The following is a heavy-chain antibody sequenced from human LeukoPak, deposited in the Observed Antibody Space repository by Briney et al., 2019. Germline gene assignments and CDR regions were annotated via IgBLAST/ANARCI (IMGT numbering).Heavy chain of an antibody. V-gene: IGHV3-20*04. J-gene: IGHJ3*02. CDR3: ARVDSGYAGGAFDI. CDR1: GFTFSSYW. CDR2: INWNGGST. D-gene: IGHD5-12*01. Sequence: GGSLRLSCAASGFTFSSYWMSWVRQAPGKGLEWVSGINWNGGSTGYADSVKGRFTISRDNAKNSLYLQMNSLRAEDTALYYCARVDSGYAGGAFDIWGQGTTVTVSS.